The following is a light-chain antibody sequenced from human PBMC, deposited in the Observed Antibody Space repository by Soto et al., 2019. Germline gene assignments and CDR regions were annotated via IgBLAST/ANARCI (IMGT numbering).Light chain of an antibody. Sequence: DIQMTQSPSSLSASIGDRVTITCRASQTISTYLNWYQQQPGKAPKLLIYAASTLQSGVPSRFSGSGSGTEFTLTISSLHPEDFASYCCQQSYISPSTFDQGTKVEIK. CDR3: QQSYISPST. V-gene: IGKV1-39*01. J-gene: IGKJ1*01. CDR1: QTISTY. CDR2: AAS.